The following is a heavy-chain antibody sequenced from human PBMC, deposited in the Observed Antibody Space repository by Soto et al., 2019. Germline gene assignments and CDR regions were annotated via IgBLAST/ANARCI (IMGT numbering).Heavy chain of an antibody. CDR2: IFQTGGT. CDR3: ATALPASSWPYYFDS. J-gene: IGHJ4*02. V-gene: IGHV4-4*02. D-gene: IGHD6-13*01. Sequence: QVQLQESGPGLVKPSGTLSLTCAVSGGSISSSKWWSWVRQPPGKGLDWIGEIFQTGGTNYNPSLKSRVTISVDKSKSQFSLNLSSVTAADTAVYYCATALPASSWPYYFDSWGQGTLVTVSS. CDR1: GGSISSSKW.